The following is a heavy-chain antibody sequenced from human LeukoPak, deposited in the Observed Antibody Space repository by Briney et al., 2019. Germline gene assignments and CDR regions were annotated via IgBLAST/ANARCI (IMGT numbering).Heavy chain of an antibody. CDR2: IYYSGST. CDR1: GGSISSTSYY. CDR3: ARCPGERFDWLLMGD. D-gene: IGHD3-9*01. V-gene: IGHV4-39*01. J-gene: IGHJ4*02. Sequence: SETLSLTCTVSGGSISSTSYYWGWIRQPPGKGLEWIGSIYYSGSTYYNPSLKSRVTISVDTSKNQFSLKLSSVTAADTAVYYCARCPGERFDWLLMGDWGQGTLVTVSS.